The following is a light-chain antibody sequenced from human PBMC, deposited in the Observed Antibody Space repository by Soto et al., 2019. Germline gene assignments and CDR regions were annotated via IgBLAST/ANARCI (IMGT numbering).Light chain of an antibody. CDR1: QGITSY. Sequence: IQVTQSPSSLSASVGDRVTIPCRASQGITSYLAWYQQKPGKAPKLLIYAASALQTGVSSRFSGSGYGTDFALTISNLQSEDFATYFCQQLYSYPLTCGGGTTVEF. CDR3: QQLYSYPLT. J-gene: IGKJ4*01. CDR2: AAS. V-gene: IGKV1-9*01.